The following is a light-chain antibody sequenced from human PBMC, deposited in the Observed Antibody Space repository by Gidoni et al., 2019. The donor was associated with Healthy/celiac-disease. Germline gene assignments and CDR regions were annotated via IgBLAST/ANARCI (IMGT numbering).Light chain of an antibody. CDR1: QSVSSY. CDR2: DAS. V-gene: IGKV3-11*01. CDR3: QQRSNWPPIT. J-gene: IGKJ5*01. Sequence: EIVLTQSPATLSLSPGERATLSCRASQSVSSYLAWYQQTPGQAPRLLIYDASNGATGIPARFSGSGSGTDFTLTISSLEPEDFAVYYCQQRSNWPPITFXQXTRLEIK.